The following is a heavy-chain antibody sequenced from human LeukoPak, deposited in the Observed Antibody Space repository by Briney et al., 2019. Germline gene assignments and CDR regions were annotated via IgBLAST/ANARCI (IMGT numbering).Heavy chain of an antibody. V-gene: IGHV3-11*04. CDR1: GFTFTDYY. CDR3: ARPTTVTTISADAFDI. CDR2: ISVSGTTM. J-gene: IGHJ3*02. Sequence: GGSLRLSCATSGFTFTDYYMTWIRQAPGKGLEWISYISVSGTTMYYADSVKGRFTLSRDNAKNSLYLQMNSLRAEDSSVYYCARPTTVTTISADAFDIWGQGTMVTVSS. D-gene: IGHD4-17*01.